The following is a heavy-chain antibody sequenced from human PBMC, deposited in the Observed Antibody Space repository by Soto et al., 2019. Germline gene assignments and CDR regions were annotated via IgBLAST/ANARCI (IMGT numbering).Heavy chain of an antibody. CDR1: GFTFGDYW. V-gene: IGHV3-74*03. CDR3: ATAEVDH. Sequence: EVQLVESGGGVVQPGGSLRLSCAASGFTFGDYWMHWVRQPPGKGPEWVSRMTADGRTIQYADSVKGRFTASRDNAKSTLYLQMNSLRAEDTAVYYCATAEVDHWGPGTLVTVSS. J-gene: IGHJ5*02. CDR2: MTADGRTI.